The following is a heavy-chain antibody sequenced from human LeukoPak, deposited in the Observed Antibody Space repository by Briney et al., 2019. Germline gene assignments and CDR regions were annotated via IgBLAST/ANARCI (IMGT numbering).Heavy chain of an antibody. Sequence: SVKVSCKASGGTFSSYAISWVRQAPGQGLEWMGGIIPIFSTANHAQKFQGRVTITTDESTSTAYMELSSLRSEDTAVYYCARDVRVTVGIDAFDIWGQGTMVTVSS. CDR2: IIPIFSTA. J-gene: IGHJ3*02. V-gene: IGHV1-69*05. D-gene: IGHD3-10*02. CDR3: ARDVRVTVGIDAFDI. CDR1: GGTFSSYA.